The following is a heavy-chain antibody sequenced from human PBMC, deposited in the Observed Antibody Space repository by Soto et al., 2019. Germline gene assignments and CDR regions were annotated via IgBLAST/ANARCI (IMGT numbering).Heavy chain of an antibody. D-gene: IGHD3-22*01. CDR2: IIPIFGTA. CDR3: ARGRGTYYYEIYYFDY. CDR1: GGTFSSYA. V-gene: IGHV1-69*01. J-gene: IGHJ4*02. Sequence: QVQLVQSGAEVKKPGSSVKVSCKASGGTFSSYAISWVRQAPGQGLEWMGGIIPIFGTANYAQKFKGRVTITADESTRTAYMELSSLRSEDTAVYYCARGRGTYYYEIYYFDYWGQGTLVTVSS.